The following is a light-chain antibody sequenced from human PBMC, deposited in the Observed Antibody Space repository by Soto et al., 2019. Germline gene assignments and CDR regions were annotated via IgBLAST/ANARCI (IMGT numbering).Light chain of an antibody. Sequence: EIVLTQSPDTLSVSPGERAPLSCRASQSISRTLAWYQQKSGQPPRLLIYGASTRATGIPARFSGSGSGTEFTLTISSLQSEDFAVYYCQQYNNWPGTFGQGTKVDIK. V-gene: IGKV3-15*01. CDR1: QSISRT. CDR3: QQYNNWPGT. J-gene: IGKJ1*01. CDR2: GAS.